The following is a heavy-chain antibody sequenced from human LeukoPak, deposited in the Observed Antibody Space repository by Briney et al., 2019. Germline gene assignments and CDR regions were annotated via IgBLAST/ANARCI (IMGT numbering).Heavy chain of an antibody. Sequence: SETLSLTCTVSGGSISSYYWSWIRQPPGKGLEWIGYIYYSGSTNYNPSLKSRVTISVDTSKNQFSLKLSSVTAADTAVYYCARLGDDFWSGYFNWFDPWGQGTLVTVSS. CDR1: GGSISSYY. D-gene: IGHD3-3*01. CDR3: ARLGDDFWSGYFNWFDP. J-gene: IGHJ5*02. CDR2: IYYSGST. V-gene: IGHV4-59*08.